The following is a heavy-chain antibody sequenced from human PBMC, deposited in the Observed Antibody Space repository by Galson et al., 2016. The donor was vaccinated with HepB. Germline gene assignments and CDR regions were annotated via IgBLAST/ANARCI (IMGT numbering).Heavy chain of an antibody. CDR1: GGSFSGYY. CDR3: ARVRLGILRYGDRFGRSLDT. V-gene: IGHV4-34*01. Sequence: SETPSLTCAVYGGSFSGYYWSWIRQPPGKGLEWIGEINHSGSTNYNPSLKSRVTISVDTSKNQFSLKVNSVTAADTAVYYCARVRLGILRYGDRFGRSLDTWGQGTMVTVSS. D-gene: IGHD4-17*01. J-gene: IGHJ3*02. CDR2: INHSGST.